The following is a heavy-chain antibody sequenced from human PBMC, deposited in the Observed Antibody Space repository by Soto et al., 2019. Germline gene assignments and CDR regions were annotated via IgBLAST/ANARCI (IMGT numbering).Heavy chain of an antibody. Sequence: GGSLRLSCAASGFTFSSYAMSWVRQAPGKGLEWVSIISGGGGEIRTYYADSGRGRFTVSRDNSKNTLYLQMDNLRVEDTAVYYCARPGYGVDKDAFDIWGQGTMVTVSS. J-gene: IGHJ3*02. CDR1: GFTFSSYA. CDR2: ISGGGGEIRT. D-gene: IGHD4-17*01. V-gene: IGHV3-23*01. CDR3: ARPGYGVDKDAFDI.